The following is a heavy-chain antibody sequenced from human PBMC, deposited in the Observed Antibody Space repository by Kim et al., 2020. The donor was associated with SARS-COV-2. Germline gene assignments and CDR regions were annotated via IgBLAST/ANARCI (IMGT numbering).Heavy chain of an antibody. V-gene: IGHV3-74*01. CDR1: GSTFGTFW. CDR3: VRSLGDDAFEI. D-gene: IGHD2-21*01. J-gene: IGHJ3*02. Sequence: GGSLRLSCAGDGSTFGTFWLHWVRQVPGKGLVWVSRINADVTRTLYEDSVKGRFTTSRDNAKKTLYLQMNSLRADDTAVYYCVRSLGDDAFEIWGQGTMVTVSS. CDR2: INADVTRT.